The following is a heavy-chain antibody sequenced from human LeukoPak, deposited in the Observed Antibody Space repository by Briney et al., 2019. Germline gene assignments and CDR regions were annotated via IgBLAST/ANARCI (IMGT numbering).Heavy chain of an antibody. CDR3: ARAMVRGLSNPFDS. CDR2: INPNSGAT. Sequence: ASVKVSCKASGYTFTGYYIYWVRQAPGQGLEWMGWINPNSGATDYAQTFQGRVTMTRDTSISTAYMELSRLTSDDTAVYYCARAMVRGLSNPFDSWGQGTLVTVSS. V-gene: IGHV1-2*02. CDR1: GYTFTGYY. J-gene: IGHJ4*02. D-gene: IGHD3-10*01.